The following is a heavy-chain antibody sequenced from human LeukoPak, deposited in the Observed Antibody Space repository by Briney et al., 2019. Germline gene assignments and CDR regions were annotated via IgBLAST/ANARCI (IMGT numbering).Heavy chain of an antibody. CDR2: ISWNSGSI. D-gene: IGHD6-6*01. Sequence: GGSLRLSCAASGFTFDDYAMHWVRQAPGKGLEWVSGISWNSGSIGYADSVKGRFTISRDNARNSLYLQMNSLRAEDMALYYCARSREYSSSARYFDYWGQGTLVTVSS. J-gene: IGHJ4*02. V-gene: IGHV3-9*03. CDR3: ARSREYSSSARYFDY. CDR1: GFTFDDYA.